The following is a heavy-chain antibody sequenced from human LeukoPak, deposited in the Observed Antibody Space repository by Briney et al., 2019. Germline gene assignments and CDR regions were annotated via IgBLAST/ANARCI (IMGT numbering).Heavy chain of an antibody. CDR2: INHSGST. V-gene: IGHV4-34*01. CDR3: ARGILGYCSGGGCYSFPH. Sequence: PSETLSLTCAVYGGSFSGYYWSWIRQPPGKGLGWIGEINHSGSTNYNPSLKSRVAISVDTSKNQFSLKLSSVTAADTAVYYCARGILGYCSGGGCYSFPHWGQGTLVTVSS. J-gene: IGHJ1*01. CDR1: GGSFSGYY. D-gene: IGHD2-15*01.